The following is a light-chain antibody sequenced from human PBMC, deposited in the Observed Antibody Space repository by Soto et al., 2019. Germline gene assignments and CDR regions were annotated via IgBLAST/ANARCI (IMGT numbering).Light chain of an antibody. CDR3: QQSYSLPLT. J-gene: IGKJ4*01. CDR2: GAS. V-gene: IGKV1-39*01. CDR1: QNIRAH. Sequence: DIQMTQSPSSLSASVGDRVTITCRASQNIRAHLNWYQQKPGKAPDLLIYGASTLQSGVPPRISGSGSGTDFTLTISSLHPEDFATYYCQQSYSLPLTFGGGTKVEIK.